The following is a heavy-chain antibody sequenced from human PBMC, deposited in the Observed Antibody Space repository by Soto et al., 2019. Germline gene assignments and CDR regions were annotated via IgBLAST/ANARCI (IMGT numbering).Heavy chain of an antibody. CDR1: GGSISSGGYY. CDR3: ARTGYYYYGMDV. V-gene: IGHV4-31*03. J-gene: IGHJ6*02. Sequence: QVQLQESGPGLVKPSQTLSVTCTVSGGSISSGGYYWSWIRPQPGKGLEWIGYIYYSGSTYYNPSLKSRVTISVDTSKNQFSLKLSSVTAADTAVYYCARTGYYYYGMDVWGQGTTVTVSS. CDR2: IYYSGST.